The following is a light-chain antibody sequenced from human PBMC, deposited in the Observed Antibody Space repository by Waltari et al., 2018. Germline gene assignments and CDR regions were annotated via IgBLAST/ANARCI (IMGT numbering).Light chain of an antibody. Sequence: IRITQSPSSLSASVGDRVTITCRASQSISSWLAWYQQKPGKAPKLLIYKASTLGRGIPSRFSGSGSGTEFTLTISSLQPDDFATYYCQQYNTNSPWTFGQGTKVEIK. V-gene: IGKV1-5*03. CDR2: KAS. CDR1: QSISSW. CDR3: QQYNTNSPWT. J-gene: IGKJ1*01.